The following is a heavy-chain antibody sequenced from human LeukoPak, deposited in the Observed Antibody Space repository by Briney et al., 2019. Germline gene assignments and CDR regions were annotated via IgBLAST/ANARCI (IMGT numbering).Heavy chain of an antibody. Sequence: GASVKVSCKASGYTFTSYGISWVRQAPGQGLEWMGWISAHNGNTNYAQKLQSRVTMTTDTSTSRAYMELRSLRYDDTAVYYCARGYSSSWYSDYWGQGTLVTVSS. CDR3: ARGYSSSWYSDY. V-gene: IGHV1-18*01. CDR1: GYTFTSYG. J-gene: IGHJ4*02. CDR2: ISAHNGNT. D-gene: IGHD6-13*01.